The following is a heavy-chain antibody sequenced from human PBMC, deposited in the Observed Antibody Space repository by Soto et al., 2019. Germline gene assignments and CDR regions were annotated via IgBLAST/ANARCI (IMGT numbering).Heavy chain of an antibody. D-gene: IGHD3-9*01. CDR3: ARRHYDILTGYYLDYGMDV. CDR1: GGTFSSYT. Sequence: ASVKVSCKASGGTFSSYTISWVRQAPGQGLEWMGRIIPILGIANYAQKFQGRVTITADTSISTAYMELSRLRSDDTAVYYCARRHYDILTGYYLDYGMDVWGQGTTVTVSS. J-gene: IGHJ6*02. CDR2: IIPILGIA. V-gene: IGHV1-69*02.